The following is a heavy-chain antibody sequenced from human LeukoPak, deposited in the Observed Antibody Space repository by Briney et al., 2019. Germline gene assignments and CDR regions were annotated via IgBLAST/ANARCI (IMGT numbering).Heavy chain of an antibody. CDR2: FDPEDGET. D-gene: IGHD3-22*01. J-gene: IGHJ4*02. V-gene: IGHV1-24*01. Sequence: GASVKVSCKVSGYTLTELSMHWVRQAPGKGLEWMGGFDPEDGETIYAQKFQGRVTMTEDTSTDTAYMELSSLRSEDTALYYCAKDMWAGYYDGSGYRPRSFDYWGQGTLVTVSS. CDR3: AKDMWAGYYDGSGYRPRSFDY. CDR1: GYTLTELS.